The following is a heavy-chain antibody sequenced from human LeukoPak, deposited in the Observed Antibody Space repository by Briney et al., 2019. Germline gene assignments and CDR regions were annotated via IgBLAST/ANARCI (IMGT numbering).Heavy chain of an antibody. CDR3: ARAFGGSSSWYWGQHYFDY. D-gene: IGHD6-13*01. J-gene: IGHJ4*02. CDR2: INHRGTT. CDR1: GGSFTGFY. V-gene: IGHV4-34*01. Sequence: PSETLSLTCAVSGGSFTGFYWSWLRQSPGTGLEWIGEINHRGTTNYNPSFKSRVTMSADMSKNEFSLRMSFLTAADTAVYYCARAFGGSSSWYWGQHYFDYWGQGTLVTVSS.